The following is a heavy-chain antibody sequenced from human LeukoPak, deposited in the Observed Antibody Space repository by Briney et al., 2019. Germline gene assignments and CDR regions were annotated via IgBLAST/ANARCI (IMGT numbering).Heavy chain of an antibody. V-gene: IGHV3-21*01. Sequence: GGSLRLSCAASGFIFDTYSMNWARQAPGKGLEWVSSISSSSSYIYYADSVKGRFTISRDNAKNSLYLQMNSLRAEDTAVYYCARDMARDRGPLVYWGQGTLVTVSS. J-gene: IGHJ4*02. CDR2: ISSSSSYI. CDR3: ARDMARDRGPLVY. CDR1: GFIFDTYS. D-gene: IGHD1-14*01.